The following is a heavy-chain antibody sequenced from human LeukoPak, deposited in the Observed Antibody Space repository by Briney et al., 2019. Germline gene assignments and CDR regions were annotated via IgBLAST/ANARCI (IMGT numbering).Heavy chain of an antibody. Sequence: GASVKVSCKASGYTFTSYAMNWVRQATGQGLEWMGWMNPNSGNTGYAQKFQGRVTMTRNTSISTAYMELSSLRSEDTAVYYCARGSRMVQGVIIRGNYYFDYWGQGTLVTVSS. D-gene: IGHD3-10*01. V-gene: IGHV1-8*02. CDR2: MNPNSGNT. CDR3: ARGSRMVQGVIIRGNYYFDY. CDR1: GYTFTSYA. J-gene: IGHJ4*02.